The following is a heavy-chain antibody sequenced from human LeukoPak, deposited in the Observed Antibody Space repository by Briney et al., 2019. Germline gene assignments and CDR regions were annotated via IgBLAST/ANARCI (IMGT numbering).Heavy chain of an antibody. CDR2: INPNGGDT. Sequence: ASVRVSCKAAGYNXPAYVIDWGRQAPGQGLEWIGRINPNGGDTNYAQKFQGRVTMAGDTSISTAYMELSSLISDDTAVYYCARVGFTTSWSNFDYWGQGTLVTVSS. CDR3: ARVGFTTSWSNFDY. J-gene: IGHJ4*02. V-gene: IGHV1-2*06. D-gene: IGHD2-2*01. CDR1: GYNXPAYV.